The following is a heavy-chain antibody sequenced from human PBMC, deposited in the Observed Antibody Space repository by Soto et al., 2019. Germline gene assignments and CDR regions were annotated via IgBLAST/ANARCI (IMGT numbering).Heavy chain of an antibody. V-gene: IGHV1-24*01. CDR2: FDPEDGET. CDR1: GYTLTELS. CDR3: ATRVGYCSGGSCYNHDAFDI. J-gene: IGHJ3*02. D-gene: IGHD2-15*01. Sequence: ASVKVSCKVSGYTLTELSMHWVRQAPGKGLEWMGGFDPEDGETIYAQKFQGRVTMTEDTSTDTAYMELSSLRSEDTAVYYCATRVGYCSGGSCYNHDAFDIWGQGTMVTVSS.